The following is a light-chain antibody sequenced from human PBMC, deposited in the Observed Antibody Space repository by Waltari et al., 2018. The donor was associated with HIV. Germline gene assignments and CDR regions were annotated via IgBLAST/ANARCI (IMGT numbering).Light chain of an antibody. Sequence: QSVLTQPPSASGTPGQRVTISCSGSSSNIGSNIVNWYQQLPGTAPKLLIYTNSQRPSGVPGRFSGSKSGTSASLAISGLQSEDEADYYCAAWDDSLNGWVFGGGTKLTVL. J-gene: IGLJ3*02. CDR3: AAWDDSLNGWV. CDR2: TNS. CDR1: SSNIGSNI. V-gene: IGLV1-44*01.